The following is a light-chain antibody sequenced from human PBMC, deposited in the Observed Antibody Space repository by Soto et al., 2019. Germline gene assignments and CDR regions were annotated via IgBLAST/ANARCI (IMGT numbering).Light chain of an antibody. CDR1: QNINNW. J-gene: IGKJ2*01. CDR3: RQYDSSPYT. V-gene: IGKV1-5*03. CDR2: KAS. Sequence: DIPMTQSPSSLSAFVGDTVTITCRASQNINNWVAWYQQKPGKAPTFLIYKASTLQSGVPSRFSGSGSGTEFSLTITSLRPEDFATYYCRQYDSSPYTFGQGTKLEIK.